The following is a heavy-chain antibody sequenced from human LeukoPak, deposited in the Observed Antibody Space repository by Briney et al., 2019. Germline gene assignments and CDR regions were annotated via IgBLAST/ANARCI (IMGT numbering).Heavy chain of an antibody. CDR2: CMSDSGGT. CDR3: SRGSAMVTTYRGGNWFDP. D-gene: IGHD5-18*01. Sequence: ALVKPSCKASGSLFSDYYMHWVRQAPGQGLEWMGWCMSDSGGTIYGQKIKGSVIMTLDTSNSTAYMKMPRLTCEDTTVCYWSRGSAMVTTYRGGNWFDPWGQGTLVTVSS. J-gene: IGHJ5*02. V-gene: IGHV1-2*02. CDR1: GSLFSDYY.